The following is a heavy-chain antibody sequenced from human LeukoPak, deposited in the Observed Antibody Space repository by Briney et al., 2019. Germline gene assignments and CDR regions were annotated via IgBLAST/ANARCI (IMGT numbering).Heavy chain of an antibody. Sequence: GGSLRLSCAASGFTFSSYSMNWVRQAPGKGLEWVSSISSSSSYIYYADSVKGRFTISRDNAKNSLYLQMNSLRAEDTAVYYCARDKGDYDTSGSLFVFGGQGALVTVSS. CDR1: GFTFSSYS. CDR3: ARDKGDYDTSGSLFVF. D-gene: IGHD3-22*01. CDR2: ISSSSSYI. V-gene: IGHV3-21*01. J-gene: IGHJ4*02.